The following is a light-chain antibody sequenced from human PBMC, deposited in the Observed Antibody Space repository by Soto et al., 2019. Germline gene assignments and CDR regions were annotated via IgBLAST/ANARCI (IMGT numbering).Light chain of an antibody. Sequence: QSALTQPASVSGSPGQSITISCTGTSSDVGGYKYVSWYQQHPGKAPKLMIYEVSNRPSGVSSRFSGSKSGNTASLTISGLQAEDDADYYFNSYTSSSTHVFGTGTKVTVL. CDR2: EVS. J-gene: IGLJ1*01. V-gene: IGLV2-14*01. CDR3: NSYTSSSTHV. CDR1: SSDVGGYKY.